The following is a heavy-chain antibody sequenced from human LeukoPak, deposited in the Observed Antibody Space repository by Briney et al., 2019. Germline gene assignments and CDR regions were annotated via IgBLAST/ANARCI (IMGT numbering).Heavy chain of an antibody. CDR1: RFTFSSYW. V-gene: IGHV3-74*01. Sequence: GGSLRLSCAASRFTFSSYWMHWVRQAPGKGLVWVSRINTDGSSTSYADSVKGRFTISRDNAKNTLYLQMNSLRAEDTAVYYCAREYCSSTSCYNDSWFDPWGQGTLVTVSS. J-gene: IGHJ5*02. CDR3: AREYCSSTSCYNDSWFDP. D-gene: IGHD2-2*02. CDR2: INTDGSST.